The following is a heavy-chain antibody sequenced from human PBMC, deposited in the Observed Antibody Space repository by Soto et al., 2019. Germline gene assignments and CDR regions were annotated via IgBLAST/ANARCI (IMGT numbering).Heavy chain of an antibody. CDR3: ARVRVSCIDGYCCRETFYFCF. CDR2: MNPNSGNT. CDR1: GYTFTSYD. J-gene: IGHJ4*02. Sequence: ASVKVSCKASGYTFTSYDINWVRQATGQGLEWMGWMNPNSGNTGYAQKFQGRVTMTRNTSISTAYVELSSLRSEDTAVYYCARVRVSCIDGYCCRETFYFCFWGPGTLVTVS. V-gene: IGHV1-8*01. D-gene: IGHD2-21*01.